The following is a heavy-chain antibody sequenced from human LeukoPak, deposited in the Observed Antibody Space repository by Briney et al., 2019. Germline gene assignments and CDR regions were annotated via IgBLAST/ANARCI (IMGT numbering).Heavy chain of an antibody. Sequence: GGSLRLSCAASGFTVSSNYMSWVRQAPGKGLEWVSVIYSGGNTYYADSVKGRSTISRDNSKNTLYLQMNSLRAEDTAVYYCARALSSGYSSSLFDYWGQGTLVIVSS. J-gene: IGHJ4*02. CDR3: ARALSSGYSSSLFDY. V-gene: IGHV3-53*01. CDR2: IYSGGNT. D-gene: IGHD6-13*01. CDR1: GFTVSSNY.